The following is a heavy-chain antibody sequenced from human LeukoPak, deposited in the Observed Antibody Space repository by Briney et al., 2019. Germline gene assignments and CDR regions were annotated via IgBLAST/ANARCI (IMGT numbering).Heavy chain of an antibody. Sequence: SETLSLTCTVSGYSITSAHYWGWIRQSPGEGLEWIGSIYHSGNTYYNPSLKSRVTISIDTSKNQFSLNLSSVTAADTAVYYCALTPLNYVWGAYPYGFDIWGQGTLLTVSS. CDR1: GYSITSAHY. CDR3: ALTPLNYVWGAYPYGFDI. V-gene: IGHV4-38-2*02. J-gene: IGHJ3*02. CDR2: IYHSGNT. D-gene: IGHD3-16*02.